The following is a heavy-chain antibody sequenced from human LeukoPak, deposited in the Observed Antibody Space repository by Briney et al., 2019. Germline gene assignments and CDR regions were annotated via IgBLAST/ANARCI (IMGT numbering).Heavy chain of an antibody. Sequence: ASVKVSCKASGGTFSSYAISWVRQAPGQGLEWMGGIIPIFGTANYAQKFQGRVTITTDESTSTAYMELSSLRSEDTAVYYCASSKYYYDSGGRRQDAFDIWGQGTMVTVSS. CDR2: IIPIFGTA. V-gene: IGHV1-69*05. CDR3: ASSKYYYDSGGRRQDAFDI. D-gene: IGHD3-22*01. J-gene: IGHJ3*02. CDR1: GGTFSSYA.